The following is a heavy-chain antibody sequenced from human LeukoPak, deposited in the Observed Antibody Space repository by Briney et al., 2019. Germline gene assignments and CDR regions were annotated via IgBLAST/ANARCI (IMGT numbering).Heavy chain of an antibody. CDR1: GFTFSSYG. CDR2: IWYDGSNT. Sequence: GGSLRLACAASGFTFSSYGMHWVRQAPGKGLEWVAMIWYDGSNTYYAHSVKGRFTISRDNSKNTLFLQMDSLRAEDTAVYYCARDRSKTHFDYWGQGTLVTVSS. J-gene: IGHJ4*02. CDR3: ARDRSKTHFDY. V-gene: IGHV3-33*01.